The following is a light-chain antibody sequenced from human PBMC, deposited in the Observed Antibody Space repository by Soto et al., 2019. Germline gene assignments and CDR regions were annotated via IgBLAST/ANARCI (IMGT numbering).Light chain of an antibody. CDR1: QSVSTN. V-gene: IGKV3-15*01. CDR2: GAS. CDR3: QQCDPGWT. J-gene: IGKJ1*01. Sequence: EMVMTQSPATLSVSPGERATLSCRASQSVSTNLVWYQQKPGQAPRLLIYGASTRATGIPARFSGSGSGTEFTLTSSRLQSEDFAVYYCQQCDPGWTFGQGTKVEIK.